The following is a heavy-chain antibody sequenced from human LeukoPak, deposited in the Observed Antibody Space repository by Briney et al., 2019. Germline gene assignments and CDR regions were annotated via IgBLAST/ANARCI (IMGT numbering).Heavy chain of an antibody. CDR2: IYYSGST. V-gene: IGHV4-59*08. CDR1: GASISSYY. J-gene: IGHJ4*02. D-gene: IGHD1-26*01. Sequence: ASETLSLTCTVSGASISSYYWSWIRQPPGKGLEWVGYIYYSGSTNYNPSLKSRVTISVDTSKNQFSLKLSSVTAADTAVYYCARRFPGSYTDAGGNYYFDYWGQGTLVTVSS. CDR3: ARRFPGSYTDAGGNYYFDY.